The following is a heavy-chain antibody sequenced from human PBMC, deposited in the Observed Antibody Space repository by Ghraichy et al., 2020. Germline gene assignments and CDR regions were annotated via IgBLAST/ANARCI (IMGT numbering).Heavy chain of an antibody. CDR1: GFTFSSYW. V-gene: IGHV3-74*01. CDR3: ARGVSVAVVTPLGF. D-gene: IGHD4-23*01. J-gene: IGHJ4*02. CDR2: INSDGSST. Sequence: GGSLRLSCAASGFTFSSYWMHWVRQAPGEGLVWVSRINSDGSSTNYADSVKGRFTISRDNAKNTLYLQMNSLRAEDTAVYYCARGVSVAVVTPLGFWGQGTLVPFSS.